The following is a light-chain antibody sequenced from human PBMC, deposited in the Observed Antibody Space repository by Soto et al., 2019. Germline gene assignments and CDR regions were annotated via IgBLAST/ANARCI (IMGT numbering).Light chain of an antibody. J-gene: IGKJ1*01. Sequence: DIQMTQSPSSLSASVGDRVTITCRASQSVNSYLNWFQQKPGIAPKLLIYSASTLQSGVPSRFSSSGSGTDFTLTITSLQPEDFATYYCQESYSTPGTFGQGTKVEIK. CDR2: SAS. CDR3: QESYSTPGT. CDR1: QSVNSY. V-gene: IGKV1-39*01.